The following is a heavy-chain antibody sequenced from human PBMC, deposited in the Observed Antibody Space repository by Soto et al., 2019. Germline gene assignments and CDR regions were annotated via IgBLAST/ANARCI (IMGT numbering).Heavy chain of an antibody. CDR2: IYDNGGA. CDR1: GDSIGSGGYY. CDR3: ARVKGGTTRRAFDS. D-gene: IGHD1-7*01. V-gene: IGHV4-31*03. Sequence: TSETLSLTCTVSGDSIGSGGYYWSWIRQHPGKGLEWIGYIYDNGGAYYSPSLKGRVVISVDRSENQFSLRLSSVAAADTAVYYCARVKGGTTRRAFDSWGQGTLVTVSS. J-gene: IGHJ4*02.